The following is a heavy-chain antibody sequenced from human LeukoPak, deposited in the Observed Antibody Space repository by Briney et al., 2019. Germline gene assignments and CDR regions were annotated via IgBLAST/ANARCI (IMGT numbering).Heavy chain of an antibody. V-gene: IGHV1-2*02. J-gene: IGHJ4*02. CDR2: INPNSGGR. CDR3: VTTFYDETEQREY. Sequence: GASVKVSCKASGYSLTYYHIHWMRQAPGQGLEWMGWINPNSGGRLFAPNFQGRVTLTRDTSIGAAYMELNSLRSDDTAIYYCVTTFYDETEQREYWGQGTLVTVSS. CDR1: GYSLTYYH. D-gene: IGHD2/OR15-2a*01.